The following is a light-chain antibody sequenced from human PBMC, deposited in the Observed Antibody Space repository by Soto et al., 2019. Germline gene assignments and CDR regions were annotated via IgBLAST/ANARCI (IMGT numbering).Light chain of an antibody. CDR3: QHYKMYSPWT. CDR2: DVS. Sequence: DIQMTQSPSTVSAYVGDSVTITCRASQSITTWLAWYQQRPVTAPKLLIYDVSSLQSGVPSRFSGSGSGTEFTLTISSLLPDDFAPYYCQHYKMYSPWTFGQGTKVEIK. J-gene: IGKJ1*01. V-gene: IGKV1-5*01. CDR1: QSITTW.